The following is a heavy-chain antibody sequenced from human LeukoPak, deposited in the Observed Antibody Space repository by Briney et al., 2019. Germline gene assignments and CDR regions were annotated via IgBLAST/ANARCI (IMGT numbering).Heavy chain of an antibody. D-gene: IGHD3-3*01. Sequence: GSSVKVSCKASGGTFSSYAIRWVRQAPGQGLEWMGRIIPIFGTANYAQKFQGRVTITTDESTSTAYMELSSLRSEDTAVYYCAREAARFLEWFPSKWGQGTLVTVSS. CDR3: AREAARFLEWFPSK. J-gene: IGHJ4*02. V-gene: IGHV1-69*05. CDR2: IIPIFGTA. CDR1: GGTFSSYA.